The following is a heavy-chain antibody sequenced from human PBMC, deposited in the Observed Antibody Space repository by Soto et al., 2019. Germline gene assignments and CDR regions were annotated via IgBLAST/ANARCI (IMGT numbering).Heavy chain of an antibody. CDR1: GFTFSSYP. V-gene: IGHV3-23*01. CDR2: ISGSGTGGST. D-gene: IGHD2-2*01. Sequence: EVQLLESGGGLVQPGGSLRLSCAASGFTFSSYPMSWVRQAPGKGLEWVSAISGSGTGGSTYYADSVKGRFTISRDNSKSTLYLQMNSLRAEDTAVYYCAKVGGYCSSTSCYSLGWAFDIWGQGTMVTVSS. J-gene: IGHJ3*02. CDR3: AKVGGYCSSTSCYSLGWAFDI.